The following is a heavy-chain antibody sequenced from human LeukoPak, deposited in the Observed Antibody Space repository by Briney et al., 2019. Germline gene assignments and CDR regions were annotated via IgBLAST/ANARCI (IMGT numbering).Heavy chain of an antibody. CDR1: GGTFSSYA. CDR2: IIPIFGTA. CDR3: ASGPVRGVIMHVLYDY. Sequence: SVKVSCKASGGTFSSYAISWVRQAPGQGLEWMGGIIPIFGTANYAQKFQGRVTITADKSSSTAYMELSSLRSEDTAVYCCASGPVRGVIMHVLYDYWGQGTLVTVSS. D-gene: IGHD3-10*01. J-gene: IGHJ4*02. V-gene: IGHV1-69*06.